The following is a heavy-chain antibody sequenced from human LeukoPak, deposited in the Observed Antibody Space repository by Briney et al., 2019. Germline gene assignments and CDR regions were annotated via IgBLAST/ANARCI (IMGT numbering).Heavy chain of an antibody. CDR2: IIPIFGTA. CDR3: ASPLMITFGGVIVPDSYYCMDV. D-gene: IGHD3-16*02. J-gene: IGHJ6*03. Sequence: SVKVSCKASGGTFSSYAISWVRQAPGQGLEWMGGIIPIFGTANYAQKFQSRVTITTDESTSTAYMELSSLRSEDTAVYYCASPLMITFGGVIVPDSYYCMDVWGKGTTVTVSS. CDR1: GGTFSSYA. V-gene: IGHV1-69*05.